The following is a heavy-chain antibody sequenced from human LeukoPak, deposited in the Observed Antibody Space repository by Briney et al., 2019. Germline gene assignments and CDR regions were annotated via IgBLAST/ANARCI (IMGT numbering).Heavy chain of an antibody. Sequence: GRSLRLSCAASEFTFSSYGMHWVRQAPGKGLEGVAVISYDGSNKYYADSVKGRFTISRDNSKNTLYLQMNSLRAEDTAVYYCAKGFAYYYDSSGYQIDYWGQGTLVTVSS. CDR1: EFTFSSYG. CDR2: ISYDGSNK. D-gene: IGHD3-22*01. CDR3: AKGFAYYYDSSGYQIDY. J-gene: IGHJ4*02. V-gene: IGHV3-30*18.